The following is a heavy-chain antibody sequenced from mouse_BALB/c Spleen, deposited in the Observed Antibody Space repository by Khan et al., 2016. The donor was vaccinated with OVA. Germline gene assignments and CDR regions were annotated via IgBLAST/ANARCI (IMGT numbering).Heavy chain of an antibody. CDR1: GYTFTTYW. CDR2: INPTSGYT. D-gene: IGHD2-14*01. V-gene: IGHV1-7*01. J-gene: IGHJ2*01. Sequence: QVRLQQSGAELAKPGASVKMSCKASGYTFTTYWMHWVKQRPGQGLEWIGYINPTSGYTDYNEKFKDRATLTADKSSSTVYMQLSSLTSEDYGVYYCTRDRFDYWGQGTTVTVSS. CDR3: TRDRFDY.